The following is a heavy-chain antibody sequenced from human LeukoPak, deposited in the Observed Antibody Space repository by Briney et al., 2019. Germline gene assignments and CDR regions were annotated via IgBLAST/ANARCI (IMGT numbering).Heavy chain of an antibody. J-gene: IGHJ5*02. V-gene: IGHV4-34*01. CDR2: INHSGST. Sequence: SETLSLTCAVYGGSFSGYYWSWIRQPPGKGLEWIGEINHSGSTNYNPSLKSRVTISVDTSKNQFSLKLSSVTAADTAVYYCAGPSQVVVADPGNWFDPWGQGTLVTVSS. CDR3: AGPSQVVVADPGNWFDP. D-gene: IGHD2-15*01. CDR1: GGSFSGYY.